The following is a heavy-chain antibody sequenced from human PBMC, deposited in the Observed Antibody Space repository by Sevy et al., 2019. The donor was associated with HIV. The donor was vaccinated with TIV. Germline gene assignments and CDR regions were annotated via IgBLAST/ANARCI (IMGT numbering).Heavy chain of an antibody. CDR3: ARDYIGGGRAGQGFDP. J-gene: IGHJ5*02. CDR2: TYYTSRWSS. CDR1: GDSVSSNGVA. Sequence: SQTLSLTCGISGDSVSSNGVAWNWIRQSPSRGLEWLGRTYYTSRWSSDYAASVKSRITINPDTSKNQFSLQLNSVTPEDTAVYYCARDYIGGGRAGQGFDPWGQGTLVTVSS. V-gene: IGHV6-1*01. D-gene: IGHD3-16*01.